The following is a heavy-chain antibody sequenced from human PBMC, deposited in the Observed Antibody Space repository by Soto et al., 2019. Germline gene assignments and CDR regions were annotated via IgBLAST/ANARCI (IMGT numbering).Heavy chain of an antibody. CDR1: GFNFRVYW. Sequence: WGSPRLSCSASGFNFRVYWMHWVRQAPGKGLVWVSRISNDGKTATYADSVEGRFTVSRDNANNMVYLQMNSLTAEDTAVYFCTRGGSWFDFWGQGTVVTVSS. CDR2: ISNDGKTA. CDR3: TRGGSWFDF. J-gene: IGHJ4*02. D-gene: IGHD6-13*01. V-gene: IGHV3-74*01.